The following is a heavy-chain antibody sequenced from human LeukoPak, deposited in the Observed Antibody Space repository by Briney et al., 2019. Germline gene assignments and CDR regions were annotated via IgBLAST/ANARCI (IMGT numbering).Heavy chain of an antibody. CDR2: FEPEDGET. J-gene: IGHJ4*02. V-gene: IGHV1-24*01. Sequence: GASVKVSCKVSGYTLTELSIHWVRQAPGQGLKWMGGFEPEDGETIYAQKFQDRLTMTEDSSTDTAYMELSSLRSEDTAVYYCTTGLSYYCTTNSCYRDYWGQGTLITVSS. CDR1: GYTLTELS. CDR3: TTGLSYYCTTNSCYRDY. D-gene: IGHD2-2*01.